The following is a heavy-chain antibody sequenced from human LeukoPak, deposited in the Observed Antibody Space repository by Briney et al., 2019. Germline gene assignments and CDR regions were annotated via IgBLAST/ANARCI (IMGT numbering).Heavy chain of an antibody. CDR2: IYTSGST. J-gene: IGHJ4*02. Sequence: SETLSLTCSVSDGSMKSYHWSWIRQPAGKGLEWIGRIYTSGSTYYNPSLKSRVTISVDTSKNQFSLKLSSVTAADTAMYYCATSGYSGYDLNSWGQGTLVTVSS. V-gene: IGHV4-4*07. CDR1: DGSMKSYH. CDR3: ATSGYSGYDLNS. D-gene: IGHD5-12*01.